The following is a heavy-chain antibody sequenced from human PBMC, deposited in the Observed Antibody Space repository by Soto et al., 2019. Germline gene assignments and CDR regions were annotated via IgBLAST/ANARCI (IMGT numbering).Heavy chain of an antibody. CDR2: LGAGGGST. V-gene: IGHV3-23*01. J-gene: IGHJ4*02. CDR3: AYGSGSYYLDYFDC. Sequence: GGSLRLSCTASGFTFSSYAMSWVRQAPGKGLEWVSALGAGGGSTYYADSVKGRFTISRDNSKDTLYLQMHSLRAEDTALYYCAYGSGSYYLDYFDCWGQGTLVTVSS. D-gene: IGHD3-10*01. CDR1: GFTFSSYA.